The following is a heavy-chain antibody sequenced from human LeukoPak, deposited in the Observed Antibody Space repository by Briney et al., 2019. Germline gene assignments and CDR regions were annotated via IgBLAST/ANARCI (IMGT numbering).Heavy chain of an antibody. Sequence: ASVKVSCKASGYTFSNYDMNWVRQAPGQGLEWMGMITPSGGISYAQKFQGRVTMTRDMSTSTVYMELSSLRSEDTAVYYCARDKAFGYSSSYYYYYMDVWGKGTTVTVSS. CDR1: GYTFSNYD. J-gene: IGHJ6*03. CDR3: ARDKAFGYSSSYYYYYMDV. D-gene: IGHD6-13*01. CDR2: ITPSGGI. V-gene: IGHV1-46*01.